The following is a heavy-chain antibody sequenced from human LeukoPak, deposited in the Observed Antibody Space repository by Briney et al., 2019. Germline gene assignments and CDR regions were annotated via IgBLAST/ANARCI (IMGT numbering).Heavy chain of an antibody. Sequence: GGSLRLSCAASGFTFSSYAMSWVRQAPGRGLEWVSTISGSGGSAYYADSVKGRFTISRDNSENTLYLQMNSLRVEDTAFYYCARDLAYSRLDYWGQGMLVTVSS. D-gene: IGHD5-18*01. CDR2: ISGSGGSA. CDR1: GFTFSSYA. V-gene: IGHV3-23*01. J-gene: IGHJ4*02. CDR3: ARDLAYSRLDY.